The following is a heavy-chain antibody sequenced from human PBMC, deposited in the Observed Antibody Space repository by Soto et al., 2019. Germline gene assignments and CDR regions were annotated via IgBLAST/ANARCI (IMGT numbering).Heavy chain of an antibody. CDR2: IYYSGST. J-gene: IGHJ4*02. CDR1: GGSISSYY. Sequence: SETLSLTCTVSGGSISSYYWSWIRQPPGKGLEWIGYIYYSGSTNYNPSLKSRVTISVDTSKNQFSLKLSSVTAADTAVYYCARSPLDGGFDYWGQGTLVTVS. D-gene: IGHD4-17*01. CDR3: ARSPLDGGFDY. V-gene: IGHV4-59*01.